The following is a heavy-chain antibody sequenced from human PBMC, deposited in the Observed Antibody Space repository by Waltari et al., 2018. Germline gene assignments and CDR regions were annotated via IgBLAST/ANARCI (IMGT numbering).Heavy chain of an antibody. Sequence: TNYNPPLKSRFTISVDTSKTQFSLKLSSVTAADTAVYYCARVAGAPYNWFDPWGQGTLVTVSS. J-gene: IGHJ5*02. V-gene: IGHV4-59*01. CDR2: T. D-gene: IGHD1-26*01. CDR3: ARVAGAPYNWFDP.